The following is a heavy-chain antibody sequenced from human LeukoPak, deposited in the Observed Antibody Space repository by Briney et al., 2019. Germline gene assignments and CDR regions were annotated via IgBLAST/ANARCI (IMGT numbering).Heavy chain of an antibody. CDR1: GFTVSSNY. D-gene: IGHD1-26*01. CDR2: IYSGGST. J-gene: IGHJ6*04. Sequence: GGSLRLSCAASGFTVSSNYMSWVRQAPGKGLEWVSVIYSGGSTYYADSVKGRFTISRDNSKNTLYHQMNSLRAEDTAVYYCASAPTTDYYYGMDVWGKGTTVTVSS. CDR3: ASAPTTDYYYGMDV. V-gene: IGHV3-53*01.